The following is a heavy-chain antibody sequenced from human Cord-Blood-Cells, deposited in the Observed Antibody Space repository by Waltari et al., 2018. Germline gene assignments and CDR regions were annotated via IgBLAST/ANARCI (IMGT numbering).Heavy chain of an antibody. D-gene: IGHD3-22*01. Sequence: QVQLVQSGAEVKKPGSSVKVSCKASGGTFSSYAISWVRQAPGQGLEWMGGINPILGTANYAQKFQGRVTITADESTSTAYMELSSLRSEDTAVYYCAGDTPLYYDSSGYDYWGQGTLVTVSS. V-gene: IGHV1-69*01. CDR1: GGTFSSYA. CDR3: AGDTPLYYDSSGYDY. CDR2: INPILGTA. J-gene: IGHJ4*02.